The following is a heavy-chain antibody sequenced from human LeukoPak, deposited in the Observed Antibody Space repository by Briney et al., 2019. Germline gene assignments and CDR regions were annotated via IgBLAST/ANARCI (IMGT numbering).Heavy chain of an antibody. V-gene: IGHV4-34*01. J-gene: IGHJ5*02. Sequence: SETLSLTCAVYGGSFSGYYWSWIRQPPGRGLEWIGEINHSGSTNYNPSLKSRVTISVDTSKNQSSLKLSSVTAANTAVYYCARASVGATELWFDPWGQGTLVTVSS. D-gene: IGHD1-26*01. CDR2: INHSGST. CDR3: ARASVGATELWFDP. CDR1: GGSFSGYY.